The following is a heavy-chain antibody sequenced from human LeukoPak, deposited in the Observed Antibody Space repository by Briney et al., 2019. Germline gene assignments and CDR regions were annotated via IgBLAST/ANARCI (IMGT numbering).Heavy chain of an antibody. CDR1: GFTFSSYS. CDR2: ISSSSSTI. Sequence: GGSLRLSCAASGFTFSSYSMNWVRQAPGKGLEWVSYISSSSSTIYYADSVKGRFTISRDNAKNSLYLQMNSLRAEDTAVYYCASYSGSYYPHYWGQGTLVTVSS. V-gene: IGHV3-48*04. CDR3: ASYSGSYYPHY. J-gene: IGHJ4*02. D-gene: IGHD1-26*01.